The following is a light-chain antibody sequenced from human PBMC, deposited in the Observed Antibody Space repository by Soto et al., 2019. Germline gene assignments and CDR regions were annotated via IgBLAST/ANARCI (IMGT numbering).Light chain of an antibody. Sequence: DIQMTQSPSSLSASVGDRATITCQASQAISNHLNWYQQKPGKAPNLLIYDESNLETGVPSRFSGSGSGTEFTFTISSVRPEDIGTLYGQQYDELPYTFGQGTNLEIK. J-gene: IGKJ2*01. CDR1: QAISNH. V-gene: IGKV1-33*01. CDR3: QQYDELPYT. CDR2: DES.